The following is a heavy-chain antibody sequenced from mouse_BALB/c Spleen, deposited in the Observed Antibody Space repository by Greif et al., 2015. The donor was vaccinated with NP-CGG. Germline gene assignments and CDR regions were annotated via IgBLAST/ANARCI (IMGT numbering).Heavy chain of an antibody. CDR1: GFNIKDYY. CDR2: IDPENGDT. V-gene: IGHV14-4*02. Sequence: EVKLMESGAELVRSGASVKLSCTASGFNIKDYYMHWVKQRPEQGLEWIGWIDPENGDTEYAPKFQGKATMTADTSSNTAYLQLSSLTSEDTAVYYCNAKTGLGGFYYAMDYWGQGTSVTVSS. CDR3: NAKTGLGGFYYAMDY. D-gene: IGHD4-1*01. J-gene: IGHJ4*01.